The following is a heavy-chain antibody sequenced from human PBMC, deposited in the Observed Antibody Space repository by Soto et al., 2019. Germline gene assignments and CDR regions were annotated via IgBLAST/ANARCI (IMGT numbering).Heavy chain of an antibody. CDR2: ISAYNGNT. CDR3: ARGEAWYYYDSGGFYPGPY. Sequence: ASVKVSCKASGYTFTSYGISWVRQAPGQGLEWMGWISAYNGNTNYAQKLQGRVTMTTDTSTSTAYMELRSLRSDDTAVYYCARGEAWYYYDSGGFYPGPYWGQGTLVTVSS. J-gene: IGHJ4*02. D-gene: IGHD3-22*01. CDR1: GYTFTSYG. V-gene: IGHV1-18*01.